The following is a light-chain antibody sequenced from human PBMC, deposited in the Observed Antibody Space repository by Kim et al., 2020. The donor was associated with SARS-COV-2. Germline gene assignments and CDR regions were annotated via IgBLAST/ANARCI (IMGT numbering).Light chain of an antibody. CDR1: SLRSYY. Sequence: VSWGQTVRITCQGDSLRSYYATWYQQKPGQAPILVIYGKNNRPSGIPDRFSGSSAGNTASLTITGTQAGDEADYYCNSRDSNDNVVFGGGTQLTVL. CDR3: NSRDSNDNVV. J-gene: IGLJ2*01. V-gene: IGLV3-19*01. CDR2: GKN.